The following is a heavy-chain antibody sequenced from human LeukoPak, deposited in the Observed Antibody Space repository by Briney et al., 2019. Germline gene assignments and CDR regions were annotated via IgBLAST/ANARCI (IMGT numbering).Heavy chain of an antibody. CDR2: LFTYGST. D-gene: IGHD4-17*01. J-gene: IGHJ4*02. Sequence: GGSLRLSCAASGFTFSSYAMSWVRQAPGKGLEWVSVLFTYGSTYYADSVKGRFTVSRDNSKNTLYLQMNSLRAEDTAVYYCARGDYLSFWGQGTLVTVSS. CDR1: GFTFSSYA. CDR3: ARGDYLSF. V-gene: IGHV3-53*01.